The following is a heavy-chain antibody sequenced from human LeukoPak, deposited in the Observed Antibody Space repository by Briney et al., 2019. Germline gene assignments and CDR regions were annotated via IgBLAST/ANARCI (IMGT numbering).Heavy chain of an antibody. Sequence: SETLSLTCAVYGGSFSGYYWSWIRQPPGKGLEWIGEINHSGSTNYNPSLKSRVTISVDTSKNQFSLKLSSVTAADTAVYYCARVGPSITVFGVVPRYMDVWGKGTTVTVSS. D-gene: IGHD3-3*01. J-gene: IGHJ6*03. CDR3: ARVGPSITVFGVVPRYMDV. CDR1: GGSFSGYY. V-gene: IGHV4-34*01. CDR2: INHSGST.